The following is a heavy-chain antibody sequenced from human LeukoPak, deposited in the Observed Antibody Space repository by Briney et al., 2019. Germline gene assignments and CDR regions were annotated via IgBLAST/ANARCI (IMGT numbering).Heavy chain of an antibody. V-gene: IGHV3-74*01. CDR1: GFTFSSYW. Sequence: GGSLRLSCAASGFTFSSYWMHWVRQAPGKGLVWVSRINTDGSSTSYADSVKGRFTISRDNAKNTLYLQMNSLRAEDTAVYYCGSRIATAGSVDYWGQGTQVTVSS. CDR2: INTDGSST. CDR3: GSRIATAGSVDY. J-gene: IGHJ4*02. D-gene: IGHD6-13*01.